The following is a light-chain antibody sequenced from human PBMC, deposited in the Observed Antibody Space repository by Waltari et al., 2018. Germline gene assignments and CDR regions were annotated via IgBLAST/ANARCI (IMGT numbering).Light chain of an antibody. CDR3: QNHERLPAM. Sequence: EIVLTQSPGTLSLSPGERATLSCRASQSISRYLAWYQQKPGQAPRLLIYAASSRATGIPDRFSGSGSGTDFSRTISRLEPEDFAVYYCQNHERLPAMFGQGTKVEIK. J-gene: IGKJ1*01. CDR1: QSISRY. V-gene: IGKV3-20*01. CDR2: AAS.